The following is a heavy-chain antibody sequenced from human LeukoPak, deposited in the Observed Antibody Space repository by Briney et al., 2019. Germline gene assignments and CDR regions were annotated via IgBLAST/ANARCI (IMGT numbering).Heavy chain of an antibody. V-gene: IGHV4-59*01. D-gene: IGHD2-2*01. J-gene: IGHJ4*02. Sequence: SETLSLTCTVSGGSISYNNCCWIRKPPAPGLELMWYISYSGSTNYNPSLKSRATISVDTSKNLFSLKLSSVTAADTAVYYCARGGGSSTWPQPHDYWGQGTLVTVSS. CDR1: GGSISYNN. CDR3: ARGGGSSTWPQPHDY. CDR2: ISYSGST.